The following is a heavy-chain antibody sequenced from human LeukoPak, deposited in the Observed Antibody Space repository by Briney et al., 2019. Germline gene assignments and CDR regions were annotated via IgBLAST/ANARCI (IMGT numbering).Heavy chain of an antibody. CDR3: ARSTGVVITSNFDY. CDR1: GGSFSGYY. Sequence: PSETLSLTCAVYGGSFSGYYWSWIRQPPGKGLEWIGEINHSGSTNYNPSLKSRVTISVDTSKNQFSLKLSSVPAADTAVYYCARSTGVVITSNFDYWGQGTLVTVSS. CDR2: INHSGST. J-gene: IGHJ4*02. D-gene: IGHD3-22*01. V-gene: IGHV4-34*01.